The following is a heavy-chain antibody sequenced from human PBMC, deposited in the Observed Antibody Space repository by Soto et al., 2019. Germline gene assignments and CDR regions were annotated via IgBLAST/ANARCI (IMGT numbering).Heavy chain of an antibody. Sequence: PGGSLRLSCAASGFTFSSYAMSWVRQAPGKGLEWVAVIWYDGSNKYYADSVKGRFTISRDNSKNTLYLQMNSLRAEDTAVYYCAKNPGYYYDSTGYHFDYWGQGTLVTVSS. D-gene: IGHD3-22*01. CDR2: IWYDGSNK. CDR3: AKNPGYYYDSTGYHFDY. CDR1: GFTFSSYA. J-gene: IGHJ4*02. V-gene: IGHV3-33*08.